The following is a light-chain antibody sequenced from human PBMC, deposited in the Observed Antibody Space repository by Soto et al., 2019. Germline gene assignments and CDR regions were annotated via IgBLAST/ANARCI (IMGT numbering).Light chain of an antibody. J-gene: IGKJ3*01. V-gene: IGKV3-11*01. CDR3: QQRSHWPLA. Sequence: EIVLTQSPATLSLSPGERATLYCRASQSVSSYLAWYQQKPGQAPRLLIYDAYNRATGIPATFSGSGSGTDFTLTITCPEPEVFADYYCQQRSHWPLAFGPRTKVDIK. CDR2: DAY. CDR1: QSVSSY.